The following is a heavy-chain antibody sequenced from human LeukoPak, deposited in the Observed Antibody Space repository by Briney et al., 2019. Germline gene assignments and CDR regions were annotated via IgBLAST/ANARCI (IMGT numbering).Heavy chain of an antibody. Sequence: SETLSLTCTVSGGSISSYYWSWIRQPPGKGLEWIGFIFYSGTTNYNPSLKSRVTISVDTSKNQFSLKLSSVTAADTAVYYCARDSPRGLPAAGTYWGQGTLVTVSS. J-gene: IGHJ4*02. CDR3: ARDSPRGLPAAGTY. V-gene: IGHV4-59*12. CDR1: GGSISSYY. D-gene: IGHD6-13*01. CDR2: IFYSGTT.